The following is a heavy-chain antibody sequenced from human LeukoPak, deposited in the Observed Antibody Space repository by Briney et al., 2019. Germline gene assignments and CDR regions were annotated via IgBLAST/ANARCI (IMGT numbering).Heavy chain of an antibody. CDR3: ARLATGIAFDY. J-gene: IGHJ4*02. CDR2: IHYSGST. V-gene: IGHV4-59*08. D-gene: IGHD6-13*01. CDR1: GGSISSYY. Sequence: SETLSLTCSVSGGSISSYYWSWIRQPPGKGLEWIGYIHYSGSTNCNPSLKSRVTISVDTSKNQFSLKLRSVTAADTAVYYCARLATGIAFDYWGQGTLVTVSS.